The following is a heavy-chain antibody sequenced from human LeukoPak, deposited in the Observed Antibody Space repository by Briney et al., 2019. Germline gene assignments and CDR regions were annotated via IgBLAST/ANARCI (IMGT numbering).Heavy chain of an antibody. Sequence: NTSETLSLTCTVSGGSISSSSHYWGWIRQPPGMGLEWIGIIYNSGSTYYNPSLNSRVTVSLDTSKNQFSLTVTSVTAADTAVYYCARRYCSGGHCYYFDSWGQGTLVTVSS. D-gene: IGHD2-15*01. CDR2: IYNSGST. V-gene: IGHV4-39*01. CDR3: ARRYCSGGHCYYFDS. CDR1: GGSISSSSHY. J-gene: IGHJ4*02.